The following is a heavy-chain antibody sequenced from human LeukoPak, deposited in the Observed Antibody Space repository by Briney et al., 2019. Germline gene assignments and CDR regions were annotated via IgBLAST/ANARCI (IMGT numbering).Heavy chain of an antibody. J-gene: IGHJ5*02. CDR2: INPNSGGT. D-gene: IGHD2-15*01. CDR1: GYTFNTYG. Sequence: ASVKVSCKASGYTFNTYGITWVRQAPGQGLEWMGWINPNSGGTNYAQKFQGRVTMTRDTSISTAYMELSRLRSDDTAVYYCARGGWGYSAINNWFDPWGQGTLVTVSS. CDR3: ARGGWGYSAINNWFDP. V-gene: IGHV1-2*02.